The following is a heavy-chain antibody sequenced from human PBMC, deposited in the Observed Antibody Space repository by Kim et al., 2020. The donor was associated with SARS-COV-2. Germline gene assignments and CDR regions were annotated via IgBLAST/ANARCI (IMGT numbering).Heavy chain of an antibody. J-gene: IGHJ4*02. CDR3: ASVDGSTGDY. V-gene: IGHV3-33*01. CDR2: NK. D-gene: IGHD2-15*01. Sequence: NKYYADSVKGRFTISRDNSKSTLYLQMNSLRAEDTAVYYCASVDGSTGDYWGQGTLVTVSS.